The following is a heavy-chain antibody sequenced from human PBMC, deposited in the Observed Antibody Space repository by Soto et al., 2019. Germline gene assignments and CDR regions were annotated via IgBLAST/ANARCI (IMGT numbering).Heavy chain of an antibody. Sequence: GGSLRLSCAASGFPVSSKYMNWVRQAPGKGLEWVSIIWSAGLTYYADSVRGRFTISRDISKNILFLQMNNLRAEDSAIYYCARALPPDLWGQGTLVTVSS. J-gene: IGHJ5*02. CDR2: IWSAGLT. V-gene: IGHV3-53*01. CDR3: ARALPPDL. CDR1: GFPVSSKY.